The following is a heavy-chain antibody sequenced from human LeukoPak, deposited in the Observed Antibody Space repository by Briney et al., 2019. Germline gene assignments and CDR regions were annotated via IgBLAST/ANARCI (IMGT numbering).Heavy chain of an antibody. J-gene: IGHJ4*02. CDR3: GRDLGYCTSGVCYGPDY. CDR2: INPNSGGT. Sequence: ASVKVSCKASGYTFTGYYMHWVRQAPGQGLEWMGRINPNSGGTNYAQKFQGRVTMTRDTSISTAYMELSGLRSDDTAVYYCGRDLGYCTSGVCYGPDYWGQGTLVTVSS. D-gene: IGHD2-8*01. CDR1: GYTFTGYY. V-gene: IGHV1-2*06.